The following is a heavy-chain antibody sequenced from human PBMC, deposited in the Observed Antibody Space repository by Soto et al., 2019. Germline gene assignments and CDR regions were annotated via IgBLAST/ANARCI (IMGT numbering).Heavy chain of an antibody. CDR1: GGSLSGYY. V-gene: IGHV4-34*01. CDR3: ASYHYLDLWTGSRHYMDI. Sequence: QVHLEQWGAGLLNPSETLSLTCAVYGGSLSGYYWSWVRQSPGMGLEWIGEINHSGTTNYNPSLKTRVTISADTSRHQFSLRLSSVTASDSAVYYCASYHYLDLWTGSRHYMDIWGRGTTVTVSS. D-gene: IGHD3-9*01. J-gene: IGHJ6*03. CDR2: INHSGTT.